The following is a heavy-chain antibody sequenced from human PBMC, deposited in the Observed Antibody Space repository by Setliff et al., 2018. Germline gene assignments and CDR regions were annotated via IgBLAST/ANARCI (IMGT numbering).Heavy chain of an antibody. D-gene: IGHD5-18*01. V-gene: IGHV1-69*10. CDR2: TIPLLPLP. Sequence: EASVKVSCKASGGTFAITWVRQAPGQGLEWMGGTIPLLPLPNYAVKFQGRVTITVDKSTNTAYMELRSLTSDDTAVYYCAGSRAWIPVLDSWGQGLLVTVSS. CDR1: GGTFA. J-gene: IGHJ4*02. CDR3: AGSRAWIPVLDS.